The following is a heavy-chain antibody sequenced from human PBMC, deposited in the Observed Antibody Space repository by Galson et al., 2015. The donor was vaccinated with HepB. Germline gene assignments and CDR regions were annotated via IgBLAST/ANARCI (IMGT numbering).Heavy chain of an antibody. Sequence: SLRLSCAASGFTFSSFAMSWVRQPPGKGLEWVSSISKSATVTYYVASVKGRLTISRDDSKSTLYLQMNGLRAEDTAIYYCATGFKLAGAAWGQGTLVTVSS. D-gene: IGHD6-19*01. J-gene: IGHJ5*02. CDR3: ATGFKLAGAA. CDR2: ISKSATVT. CDR1: GFTFSSFA. V-gene: IGHV3-23*01.